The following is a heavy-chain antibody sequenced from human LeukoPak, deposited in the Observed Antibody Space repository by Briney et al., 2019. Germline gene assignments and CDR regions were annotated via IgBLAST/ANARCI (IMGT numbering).Heavy chain of an antibody. D-gene: IGHD3-10*01. V-gene: IGHV4-39*07. CDR2: IYYSGST. CDR1: GGSISSSSYY. CDR3: ARAPYYYGSGSYYAIFDY. J-gene: IGHJ4*02. Sequence: PSETLSLTCTVSGGSISSSSYYWGWIRQPPGKGLEWIGSIYYSGSTFYNPSLKSRVTISIDTSKNQFSLKLSSVTAADTAVYYCARAPYYYGSGSYYAIFDYWGQGTLVTVSS.